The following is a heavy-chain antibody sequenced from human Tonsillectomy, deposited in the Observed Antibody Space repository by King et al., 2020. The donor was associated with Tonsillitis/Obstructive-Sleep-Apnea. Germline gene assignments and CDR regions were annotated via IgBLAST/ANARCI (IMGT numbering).Heavy chain of an antibody. Sequence: VQLQESGPGLVKPSETLSLTCTVSGGSISSYYWSWIRQPPGKGLEWIGYIYYSGSTNYNPSLKSRVTISVDTSKNQFSLKLSSVTAADTAVSYCAKDQAPYYYDSSGYGYGMDVWGQGTTVTVSS. CDR1: GGSISSYY. D-gene: IGHD3-22*01. CDR2: IYYSGST. CDR3: AKDQAPYYYDSSGYGYGMDV. J-gene: IGHJ6*02. V-gene: IGHV4-59*01.